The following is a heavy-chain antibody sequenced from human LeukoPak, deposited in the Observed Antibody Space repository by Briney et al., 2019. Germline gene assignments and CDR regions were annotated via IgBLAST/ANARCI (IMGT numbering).Heavy chain of an antibody. Sequence: PSETLSLTCTVSGGSISSSSYYWGWIRQPPGKGLEWIGSIYYSGSTYYNPSLKSRVTISVDTSKNQFSLKLSSVTAVDTAVYYCARHVGGFDPWGQGTLVTVSS. CDR1: GGSISSSSYY. CDR2: IYYSGST. D-gene: IGHD3-16*01. V-gene: IGHV4-39*01. J-gene: IGHJ5*02. CDR3: ARHVGGFDP.